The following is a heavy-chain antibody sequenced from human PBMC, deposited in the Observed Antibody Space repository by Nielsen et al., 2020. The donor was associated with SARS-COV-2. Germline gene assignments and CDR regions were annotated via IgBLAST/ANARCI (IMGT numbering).Heavy chain of an antibody. J-gene: IGHJ4*02. CDR1: GYTLTELS. Sequence: ASVKVSCKVSGYTLTELSMHWVRQAPGKGLEWMGGIIPIFGTANYAQKFQGRVTMTEDTSTDTAYMELSSLRSEDTAVYYCATDDPTASNPEFDYWGQGTLVTVSS. CDR3: ATDDPTASNPEFDY. D-gene: IGHD6-6*01. CDR2: IIPIFGTA. V-gene: IGHV1-24*01.